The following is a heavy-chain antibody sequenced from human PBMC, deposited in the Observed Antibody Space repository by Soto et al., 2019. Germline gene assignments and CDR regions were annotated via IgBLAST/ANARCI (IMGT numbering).Heavy chain of an antibody. CDR3: ARDDYGDSGPLQH. J-gene: IGHJ1*01. D-gene: IGHD4-17*01. CDR2: IYSGGST. CDR1: GFTVSSNY. Sequence: GGSLRLSCAASGFTVSSNYMSWVRQAPGKGLEWVSVIYSGGSTYYADSVKGRFTISRHNSKNTLYLQMNSLRAEDTAVYYCARDDYGDSGPLQHWGQGTLVTVSS. V-gene: IGHV3-53*04.